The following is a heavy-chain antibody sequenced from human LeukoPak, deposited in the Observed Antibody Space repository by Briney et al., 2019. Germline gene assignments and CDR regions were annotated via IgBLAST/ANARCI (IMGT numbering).Heavy chain of an antibody. CDR3: AKDGCSGGSCYSRNWFDP. J-gene: IGHJ5*02. Sequence: GGSLRLSCAASGFTFDDYAMHWVRQAPGKGLEWVSGISWNSGSIGYADSVKGRFTISRDNAKNSLLLQMNSLRAEDTALYYCAKDGCSGGSCYSRNWFDPWGQGTLVTVSS. CDR2: ISWNSGSI. V-gene: IGHV3-9*01. D-gene: IGHD2-15*01. CDR1: GFTFDDYA.